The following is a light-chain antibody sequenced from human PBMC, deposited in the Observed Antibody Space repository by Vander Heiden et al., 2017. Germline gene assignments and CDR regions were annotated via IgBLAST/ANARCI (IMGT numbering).Light chain of an antibody. Sequence: QSVLTQPPYVSAAPGQKVTISCSGGSSNIGYNSVSWYQHLPGTAPKLLVYENIKRPSGIPDRFSGSKSGTSATLGITGLQTGDEADYYCATWDASLSAWVFGGGTKLTVL. V-gene: IGLV1-51*02. CDR1: SSNIGYNS. CDR2: ENI. J-gene: IGLJ3*02. CDR3: ATWDASLSAWV.